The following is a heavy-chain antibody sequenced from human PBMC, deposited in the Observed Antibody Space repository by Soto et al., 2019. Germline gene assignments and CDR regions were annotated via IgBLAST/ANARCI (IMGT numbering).Heavy chain of an antibody. CDR3: ARDASSSWYFYYYGMDV. V-gene: IGHV3-48*03. D-gene: IGHD6-13*01. J-gene: IGHJ6*02. Sequence: PGESLRLSCAASGFTFSSYEMNWVRQAPGKGLEWVSYISSSGSTIYYADSVKGRFTISRDNAKNSLYLQMNSLRAEDTAVYYCARDASSSWYFYYYGMDVWGQGTTVTVSS. CDR2: ISSSGSTI. CDR1: GFTFSSYE.